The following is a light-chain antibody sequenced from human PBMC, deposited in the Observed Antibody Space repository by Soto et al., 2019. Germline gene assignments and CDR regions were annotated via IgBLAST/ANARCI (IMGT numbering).Light chain of an antibody. Sequence: EIVLTQSPGTLSLSPGERATLSCRTSQSVSSSYLAWYQQKPGQAPRLLIYGTSDRATGIPDRFSASGSGTDFTLTISRLEPEDFAVYYCQHYGTAALFGPGTKVDIK. CDR3: QHYGTAAL. J-gene: IGKJ3*01. V-gene: IGKV3-20*01. CDR2: GTS. CDR1: QSVSSSY.